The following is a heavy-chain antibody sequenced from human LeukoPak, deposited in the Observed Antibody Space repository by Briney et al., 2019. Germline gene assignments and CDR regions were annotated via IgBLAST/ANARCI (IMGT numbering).Heavy chain of an antibody. J-gene: IGHJ4*02. V-gene: IGHV3-23*01. CDR1: GFTFSSYA. D-gene: IGHD3-22*01. CDR2: ISGSGGST. Sequence: GGSLRLSCAASGFTFSSYAMSWVHQAPGKGLEWVSAISGSGGSTYYADSVKGRFTISRDNAKNSLYLQMNSLRAEDTALYYCARYDGYYNFDSWGQGTLVTVSS. CDR3: ARYDGYYNFDS.